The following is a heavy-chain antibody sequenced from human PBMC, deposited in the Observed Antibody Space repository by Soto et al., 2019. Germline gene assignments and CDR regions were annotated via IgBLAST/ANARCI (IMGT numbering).Heavy chain of an antibody. Sequence: EVHLLESGGGLVQPGGSLRLSCAASGLTFKSYAMSWVRQAPGKGLEWVSGISGSGGSTDYADSVKGRFTISRDNSKNPLYRQMNSLRVEDTALYYCAKGQYSGVAGGLDYWGQGTLVTVSS. CDR3: AKGQYSGVAGGLDY. V-gene: IGHV3-23*01. J-gene: IGHJ4*02. CDR1: GLTFKSYA. D-gene: IGHD1-26*01. CDR2: ISGSGGST.